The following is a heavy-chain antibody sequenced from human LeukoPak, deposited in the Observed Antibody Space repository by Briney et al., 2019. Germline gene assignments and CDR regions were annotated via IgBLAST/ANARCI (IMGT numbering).Heavy chain of an antibody. J-gene: IGHJ5*02. Sequence: PSETLSLTCTVSGGSISTNYWSWIRQPPGKGLEWIGHIYYTGSTNYNPSLKSRVTISVDTSKNQFSLRLTFVTAADTAVYYCARLVREYDWFDPWGQGTLVTVSP. CDR2: IYYTGST. CDR3: ARLVREYDWFDP. D-gene: IGHD3-10*01. V-gene: IGHV4-59*01. CDR1: GGSISTNY.